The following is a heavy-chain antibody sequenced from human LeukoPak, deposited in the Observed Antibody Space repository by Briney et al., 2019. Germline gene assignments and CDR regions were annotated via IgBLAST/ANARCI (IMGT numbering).Heavy chain of an antibody. CDR1: GFTFSSYG. J-gene: IGHJ4*02. CDR3: ARDRWVQALYHFDY. V-gene: IGHV3-33*01. Sequence: PGGSLRLSCAASGFTFSSYGMHWVRQAPGKGLEWVAVIWYDGSNKYYADSVKGRFTISRDNSKNTLYLQMNSLRAEDTAVYYCARDRWVQALYHFDYWGQGTLVTVSS. CDR2: IWYDGSNK. D-gene: IGHD3-10*01.